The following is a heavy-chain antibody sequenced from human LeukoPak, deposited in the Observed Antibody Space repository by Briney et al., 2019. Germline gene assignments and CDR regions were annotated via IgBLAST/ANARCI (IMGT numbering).Heavy chain of an antibody. CDR1: GFTFSSYA. Sequence: GGSLRLSCAASGFTFSSYAMHWVRQAPGKGLEWVAVISYDGSNKYYADSVKGRFTISRDNSKNTLSLQMNSLRAEDTAVYYCARVNYDILTGYPDWYSDLWGRGTLVTVSS. CDR3: ARVNYDILTGYPDWYSDL. CDR2: ISYDGSNK. V-gene: IGHV3-30-3*01. D-gene: IGHD3-9*01. J-gene: IGHJ2*01.